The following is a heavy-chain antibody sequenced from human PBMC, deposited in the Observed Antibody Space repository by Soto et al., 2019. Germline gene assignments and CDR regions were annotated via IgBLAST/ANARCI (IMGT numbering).Heavy chain of an antibody. Sequence: GGSLRLSCAASGFTVDTYGIHWVRQAPGKGLEWVALISYEGSNKYYSDSVKGRFTISRDNSKSTLFLQMKSLRVEDTGVYYCARVNPGNNSYCFNGLDVCGQGASVTVYS. V-gene: IGHV3-30-3*01. CDR2: ISYEGSNK. J-gene: IGHJ6*02. CDR3: ARVNPGNNSYCFNGLDV. CDR1: GFTVDTYG. D-gene: IGHD2-21*01.